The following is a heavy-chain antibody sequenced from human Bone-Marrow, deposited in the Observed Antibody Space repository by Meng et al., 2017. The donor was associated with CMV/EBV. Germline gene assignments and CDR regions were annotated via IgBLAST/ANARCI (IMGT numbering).Heavy chain of an antibody. Sequence: GSLRLSCTVSGGSISSYYWSWIRQPPGKGLEWIGYIYYSGSTNYNPSLKSRVTVSVDTSKNQFSLKLSSVTAADTAVYYCGRDSGVYGMDVWGQGTTVTVSS. V-gene: IGHV4-59*01. CDR2: IYYSGST. CDR3: GRDSGVYGMDV. D-gene: IGHD3-10*01. J-gene: IGHJ6*02. CDR1: GGSISSYY.